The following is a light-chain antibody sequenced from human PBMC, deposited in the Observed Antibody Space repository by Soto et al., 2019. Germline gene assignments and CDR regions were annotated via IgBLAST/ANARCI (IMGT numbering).Light chain of an antibody. V-gene: IGKV3-15*01. J-gene: IGKJ5*01. CDR1: QSLRSD. CDR2: GAS. Sequence: EIVMTQSPATLSVSPVERATLSCMASQSLRSDLAWYQQKPGQAPRLLIYGASTRATDIPARFSGSGSGTEFTLTISSLQSEDFAVYYCQQYDNWPPTFGQGTRLEI. CDR3: QQYDNWPPT.